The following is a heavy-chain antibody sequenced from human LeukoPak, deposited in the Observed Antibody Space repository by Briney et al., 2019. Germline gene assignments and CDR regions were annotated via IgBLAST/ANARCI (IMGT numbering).Heavy chain of an antibody. V-gene: IGHV7-4-1*02. J-gene: IGHJ4*02. CDR2: INTNTGNP. CDR3: ARGRPPVGAAAAWY. D-gene: IGHD6-13*01. CDR1: GYTFTSYA. Sequence: ASVKVSCKASGYTFTSYAMNWVRQAPGQGLEWMGWINTNTGNPTYAQGFTGRFVFSLDTSVSTAYLQISSPKAEDTAVYYCARGRPPVGAAAAWYWGQGTLVTVSS.